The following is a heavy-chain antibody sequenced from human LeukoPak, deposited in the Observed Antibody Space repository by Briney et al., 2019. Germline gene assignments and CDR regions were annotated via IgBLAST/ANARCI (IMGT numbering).Heavy chain of an antibody. CDR3: ANTYDYVWGSYRSYYFDY. Sequence: GGSLRLSCAASGFTFSSYAVSWVRQAPGKGLEWVSAISGSGGSTYYADSVKGRFTISRDNSKNTLYLQMNSLRAEDTAVYYCANTYDYVWGSYRSYYFDYWGQGTLVTVSS. J-gene: IGHJ4*02. CDR2: ISGSGGST. D-gene: IGHD3-16*02. V-gene: IGHV3-23*01. CDR1: GFTFSSYA.